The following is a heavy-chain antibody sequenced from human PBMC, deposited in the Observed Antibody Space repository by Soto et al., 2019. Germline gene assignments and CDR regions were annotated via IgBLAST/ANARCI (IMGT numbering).Heavy chain of an antibody. CDR3: AKYRYDYDSSGYYQPDY. CDR1: GFTFSSYG. V-gene: IGHV3-30*18. CDR2: ISYDGSNR. Sequence: QPGGSLRLSCAASGFTFSSYGMHWVRQAPGKGLAWVAVISYDGSNRYYADSVKGRFTISRDNSKSTLYLQMNSLRAEEPVVYYCAKYRYDYDSSGYYQPDYWGQGTLVTVS. J-gene: IGHJ4*02. D-gene: IGHD3-22*01.